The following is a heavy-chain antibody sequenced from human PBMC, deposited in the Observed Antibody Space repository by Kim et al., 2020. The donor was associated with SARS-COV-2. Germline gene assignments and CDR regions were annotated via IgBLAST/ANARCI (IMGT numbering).Heavy chain of an antibody. CDR1: GFTFSSYS. J-gene: IGHJ4*02. V-gene: IGHV3-21*01. CDR3: ARDPPTTVTTKYFDY. Sequence: GGSLRLSCAASGFTFSSYSMNWVRQAPGKGLEWVSSISSSSSYIYYADSVKGRFTISRDNAKNSLYLQMNSLRAEDTAVYYCARDPPTTVTTKYFDYWGQGTLVTVSS. CDR2: ISSSSSYI. D-gene: IGHD4-17*01.